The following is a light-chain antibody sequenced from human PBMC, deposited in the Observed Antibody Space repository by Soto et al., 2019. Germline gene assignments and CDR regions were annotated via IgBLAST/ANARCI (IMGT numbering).Light chain of an antibody. CDR3: QQYGSSPLT. CDR1: QSVSSSY. V-gene: IGKV3-20*01. J-gene: IGKJ4*01. CDR2: GAS. Sequence: EMVLTQSPGTLSLSPGERATLSCRASQSVSSSYLAWYQQKPGQAPRLLIYGASNRATGIPDRFSGSGSGTDFILTISRLEPEDFAVYYCQQYGSSPLTFGGGTKVEIK.